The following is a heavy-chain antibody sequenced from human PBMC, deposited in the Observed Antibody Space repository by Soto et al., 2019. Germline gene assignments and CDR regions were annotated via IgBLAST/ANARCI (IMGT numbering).Heavy chain of an antibody. Sequence: SVKVSCKASGGTFSSYAISWVRQAPGQGLEWMGGIIPIFGTANYAQKFQGRVTIAADESTSTAYMELSSLRSEDTAVYYCARVIVPAAIRENWFDPWGQGTLVTVSS. CDR1: GGTFSSYA. CDR3: ARVIVPAAIRENWFDP. CDR2: IIPIFGTA. V-gene: IGHV1-69*13. D-gene: IGHD2-2*01. J-gene: IGHJ5*02.